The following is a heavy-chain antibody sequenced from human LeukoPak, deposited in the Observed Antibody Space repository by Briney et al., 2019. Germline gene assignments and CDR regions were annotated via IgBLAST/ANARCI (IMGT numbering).Heavy chain of an antibody. D-gene: IGHD4-17*01. V-gene: IGHV4-39*01. J-gene: IGHJ4*02. Sequence: SETLSLTCTVSGGSISSSNYYWGWIRQPPGKGLEWIGSMYYSGSTYYNPSLKSRVTISVDTSKNQFSLTLSSVTAADTAVYSCVRHHTYYGNFDYWGQGTLVTVSP. CDR3: VRHHTYYGNFDY. CDR2: MYYSGST. CDR1: GGSISSSNYY.